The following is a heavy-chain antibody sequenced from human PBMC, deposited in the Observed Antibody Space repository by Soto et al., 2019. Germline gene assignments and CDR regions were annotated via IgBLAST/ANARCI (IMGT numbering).Heavy chain of an antibody. CDR3: ARDGEMATIFDY. CDR2: IIPVFGTA. CDR1: GGTFSSYA. D-gene: IGHD5-12*01. Sequence: QVQLVQSGAEVKKPGSSVKVSCKASGGTFSSYAISWVRQAHGQGLEWMGGIIPVFGTANYAQKFQGRVTITADESTSTAYTELSSLRSEDTAVYYCARDGEMATIFDYWVQGTLVTVSS. V-gene: IGHV1-69*12. J-gene: IGHJ4*02.